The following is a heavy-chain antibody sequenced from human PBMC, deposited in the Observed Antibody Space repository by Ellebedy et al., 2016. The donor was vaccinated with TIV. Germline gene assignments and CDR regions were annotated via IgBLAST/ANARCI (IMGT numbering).Heavy chain of an antibody. CDR1: GFTFSSYA. D-gene: IGHD3-22*01. CDR2: ISNTGSRT. J-gene: IGHJ4*02. Sequence: PGGSLRLSCAASGFTFSSYAMSWVRQAPGRGLEWVPTISNTGSRTYYADSVEGRFIISRYNSKKTLYLQMNSLRAEDKAVYYCAKGRGGGSDSSAPRYYFDYWGLGTLVTVSS. CDR3: AKGRGGGSDSSAPRYYFDY. V-gene: IGHV3-23*01.